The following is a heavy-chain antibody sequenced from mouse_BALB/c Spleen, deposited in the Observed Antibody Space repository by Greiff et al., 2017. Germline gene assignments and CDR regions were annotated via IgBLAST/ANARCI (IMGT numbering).Heavy chain of an antibody. CDR3: ARDRGYYDGYFAMDY. V-gene: IGHV7-3*02. J-gene: IGHJ4*01. CDR2: IRNKANGYTT. D-gene: IGHD2-4*01. Sequence: EVMLVESGGGLVQPGGSLRLSCATSGFTFTDYYMSWVRQTPGKALEWLGFIRNKANGYTTEYSASVKGRFTISRDNSQSILYLQMNTLRAEDSATYYCARDRGYYDGYFAMDYWGQGTSVTVSS. CDR1: GFTFTDYY.